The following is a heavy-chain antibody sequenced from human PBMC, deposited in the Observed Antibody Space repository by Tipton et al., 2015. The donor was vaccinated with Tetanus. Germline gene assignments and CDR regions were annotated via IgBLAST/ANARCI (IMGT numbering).Heavy chain of an antibody. J-gene: IGHJ3*02. CDR1: GYTFTSFY. CDR3: ARDWFGRYYYDSSGVSAEDAFDI. Sequence: QSGAEVKMPGASVRVSCKASGYTFTSFYLHWVRQAPGQGLECMGIINPSGGDARYAQKFQGRITIIRDTSTTTVYMELSSLRSEDTAVYYCARDWFGRYYYDSSGVSAEDAFDIWGQGTMVTVSS. V-gene: IGHV1-46*01. D-gene: IGHD3-22*01. CDR2: INPSGGDA.